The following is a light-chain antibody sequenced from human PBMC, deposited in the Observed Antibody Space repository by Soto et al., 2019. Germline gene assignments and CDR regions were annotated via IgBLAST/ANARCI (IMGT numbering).Light chain of an antibody. J-gene: IGKJ1*01. CDR1: QSVSSN. CDR3: QHYNNLPCT. Sequence: EIVMTQSPATLSVSPGERATLSCRASQSVSSNLAWYQQKPGQAPRLLIYGASTRATGIPARFSGSGSGTDFTLPISSLQSEDLPVYYCQHYNNLPCTFRQGTKVEIK. V-gene: IGKV3-15*01. CDR2: GAS.